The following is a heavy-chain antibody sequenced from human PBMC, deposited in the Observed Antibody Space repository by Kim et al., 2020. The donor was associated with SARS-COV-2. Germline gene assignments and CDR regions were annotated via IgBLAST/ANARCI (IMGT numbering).Heavy chain of an antibody. J-gene: IGHJ4*02. V-gene: IGHV1-2*02. Sequence: PNRGDTKYAKKLQGRVNMTRDTSISTAYSELSRLRSDDTAVYYCARGLDYWGQGTLVTVSS. CDR3: ARGLDY. CDR2: PNRGDT.